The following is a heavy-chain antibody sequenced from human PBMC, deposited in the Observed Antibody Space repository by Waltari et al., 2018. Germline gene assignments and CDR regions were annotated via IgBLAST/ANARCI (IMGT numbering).Heavy chain of an antibody. D-gene: IGHD1-26*01. CDR2: IIPIVGTP. CDR1: GGTFSSYA. CDR3: ARTTVGAAPVFDY. V-gene: IGHV1-69*11. J-gene: IGHJ4*02. Sequence: QVQLVQSGAEVKKPGSSVKVSCKASGGTFSSYAISWVRQAPGQGLEWMGRIIPIVGTPNYAQKFQGRVTITADESTSTAYMELSSLRSEDTAVYYCARTTVGAAPVFDYWGQGTLVTVSS.